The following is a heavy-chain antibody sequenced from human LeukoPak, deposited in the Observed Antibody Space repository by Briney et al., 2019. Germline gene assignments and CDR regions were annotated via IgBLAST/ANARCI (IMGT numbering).Heavy chain of an antibody. J-gene: IGHJ4*02. Sequence: GASVKVSCKASGYTFTGYYMHWVRQAPGQGLEWMGWINPNSGGTNYAQKFQGRVTMTRGTSISTAYMELSRLRSDDTAVYYCARARITFGGARSPLDYWGQGTLVTVSS. V-gene: IGHV1-2*02. CDR2: INPNSGGT. CDR3: ARARITFGGARSPLDY. D-gene: IGHD3-16*01. CDR1: GYTFTGYY.